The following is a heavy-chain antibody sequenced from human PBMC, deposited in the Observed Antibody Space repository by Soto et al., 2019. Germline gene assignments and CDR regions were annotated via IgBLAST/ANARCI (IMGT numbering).Heavy chain of an antibody. Sequence: ASVKVSCKASGYTFTSYDINWVRQAPGQGLEWMGIINPSSGSTSYAQKFQGRVTMTRDTSTSTVYMELSSLRSEDTAVYYCARYACVYCYGMDVWGQGTTVTVSS. CDR3: ARYACVYCYGMDV. D-gene: IGHD2-15*01. V-gene: IGHV1-46*01. CDR1: GYTFTSYD. CDR2: INPSSGST. J-gene: IGHJ6*02.